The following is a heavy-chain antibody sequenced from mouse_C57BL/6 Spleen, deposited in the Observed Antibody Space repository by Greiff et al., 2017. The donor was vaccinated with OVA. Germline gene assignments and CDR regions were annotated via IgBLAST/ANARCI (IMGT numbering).Heavy chain of an antibody. CDR1: GFTFTDYY. CDR3: ARFDYDGYYAMDY. V-gene: IGHV7-3*01. CDR2: IRNKANGYTT. D-gene: IGHD2-4*01. J-gene: IGHJ4*01. Sequence: EVQGVESGGGLVQPGGSLSLSCAASGFTFTDYYMSWVRQPPGKALEWLGFIRNKANGYTTEYSASVKGRFTISRDNSQSILYLQMNALRAEDSATYYCARFDYDGYYAMDYWGQGTSVTVSS.